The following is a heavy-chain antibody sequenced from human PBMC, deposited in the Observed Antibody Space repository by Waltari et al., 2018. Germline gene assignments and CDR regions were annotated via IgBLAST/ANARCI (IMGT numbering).Heavy chain of an antibody. CDR2: IWSDGSKK. Sequence: QVHLVESGGGVVQPGKSLRLSCAASGFTFGSYGMHWVRQAPGKGREWGAVIWSDGSKKYYAESVKGHFTISRDNSRRSVSLEMNSLRGEDTAVYYCAKAGRRYFDFSEILEWGLGTQVTVSS. V-gene: IGHV3-33*06. D-gene: IGHD3-9*01. CDR1: GFTFGSYG. J-gene: IGHJ4*02. CDR3: AKAGRRYFDFSEILE.